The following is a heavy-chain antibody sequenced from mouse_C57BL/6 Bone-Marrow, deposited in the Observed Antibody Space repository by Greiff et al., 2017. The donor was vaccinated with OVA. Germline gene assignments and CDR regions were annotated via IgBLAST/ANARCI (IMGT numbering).Heavy chain of an antibody. CDR1: GFTFSSYG. V-gene: IGHV5-6*02. CDR3: ARRFYYYYGSSYEGDY. D-gene: IGHD1-1*01. J-gene: IGHJ4*01. Sequence: EVKLMESGGDLVKPGGSLKLSCAASGFTFSSYGMSWVRQTPDKRLEWVATISSGGSYTYYPDSVKGRFTISRDNAKNTLYLQMSSLKSEDTAMYYCARRFYYYYGSSYEGDYWGQGTSVTVSS. CDR2: ISSGGSYT.